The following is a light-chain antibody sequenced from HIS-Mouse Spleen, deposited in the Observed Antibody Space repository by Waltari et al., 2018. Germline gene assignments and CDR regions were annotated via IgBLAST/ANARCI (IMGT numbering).Light chain of an antibody. CDR2: EGS. CDR3: CADAGSSTLV. Sequence: QSALTQPASVSGSPGQSITISCTGTSSDVGCYNLVPWYQQHPGKAPKLMIYEGSKRPSGVSNRFSGSKPGNTASLTISGRQAEDEADYYCCADAGSSTLVFGGGTKLTVL. J-gene: IGLJ3*02. V-gene: IGLV2-23*01. CDR1: SSDVGCYNL.